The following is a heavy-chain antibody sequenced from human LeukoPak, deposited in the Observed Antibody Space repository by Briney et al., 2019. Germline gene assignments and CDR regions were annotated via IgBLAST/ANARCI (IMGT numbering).Heavy chain of an antibody. CDR2: IKEGGSEK. Sequence: GGSLRLSCAASGFTFSSYWMSWVRQAPGKGLEWVANIKEGGSEKYYVESVKGRFTISRDNAKNSLFLQMNSLRGEDTAMYYCARGKLEELFDYWGQGTLVTVSS. V-gene: IGHV3-7*01. D-gene: IGHD1-7*01. CDR1: GFTFSSYW. J-gene: IGHJ4*02. CDR3: ARGKLEELFDY.